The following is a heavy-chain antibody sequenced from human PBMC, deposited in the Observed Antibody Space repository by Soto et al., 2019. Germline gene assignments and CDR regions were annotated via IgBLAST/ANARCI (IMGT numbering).Heavy chain of an antibody. CDR2: IIPILDIP. D-gene: IGHD2-8*02. Sequence: QVQLVQSGAEVKKPGSSVKVSCKASGGTFSRYTISWVRQAPGQGLEWMGRIIPILDIPNYAQNFQGRVTITADKATSTAYMWLSSLRSDDTAVYYCASHFTGVLVRGASPPGGDNYGWDVWGQGTTVTVSS. V-gene: IGHV1-69*02. CDR3: ASHFTGVLVRGASPPGGDNYGWDV. J-gene: IGHJ6*02. CDR1: GGTFSRYT.